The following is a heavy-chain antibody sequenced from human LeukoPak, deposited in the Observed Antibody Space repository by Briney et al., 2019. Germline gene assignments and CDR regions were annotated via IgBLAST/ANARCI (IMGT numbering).Heavy chain of an antibody. CDR2: ISYDGSNR. Sequence: GGSLRLSCAASGFTFSSYAMHWVRQAPGKGLEWVAVISYDGSNRYCADSVKGLFTISRDNSKNTLYLQMNSLRTEDTAVYYCARDPTYSRQVGYFDSWSQGTLVTVSS. V-gene: IGHV3-30*04. J-gene: IGHJ4*02. CDR1: GFTFSSYA. CDR3: ARDPTYSRQVGYFDS. D-gene: IGHD6-13*01.